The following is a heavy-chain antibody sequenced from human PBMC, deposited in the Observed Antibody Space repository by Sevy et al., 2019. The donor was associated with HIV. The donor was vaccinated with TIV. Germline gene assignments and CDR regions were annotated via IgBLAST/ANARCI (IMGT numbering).Heavy chain of an antibody. V-gene: IGHV3-21*01. CDR1: GFTFSSYS. Sequence: GGSLRLACAASGFTFSSYSMNWVRRAPGKGLEWVSSISSSSSYIDYADSVKGRFTISRDNAKNSLYLQMNSLRAEDTAVYYCAGETYYYDNGMDVWGQGTTVTVSS. CDR3: AGETYYYDNGMDV. D-gene: IGHD3-22*01. CDR2: ISSSSSYI. J-gene: IGHJ6*02.